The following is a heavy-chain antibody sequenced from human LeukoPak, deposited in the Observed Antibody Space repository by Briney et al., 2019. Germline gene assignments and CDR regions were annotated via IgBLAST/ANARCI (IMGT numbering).Heavy chain of an antibody. V-gene: IGHV4-39*01. CDR2: IYYSGST. D-gene: IGHD3-3*01. CDR1: GGSISSSSYY. Sequence: SETLSLTCTVSGGSISSSSYYWGWIRQPPGKGLEWIGSIYYSGSTYYNPSLKSRVTISVDTSKNQFSLKLSSVTAADTAVYYCFLEWLPFDYWGQGTLVTVSS. CDR3: FLEWLPFDY. J-gene: IGHJ4*02.